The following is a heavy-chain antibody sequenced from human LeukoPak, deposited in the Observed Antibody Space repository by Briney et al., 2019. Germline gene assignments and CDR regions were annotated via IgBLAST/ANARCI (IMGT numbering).Heavy chain of an antibody. J-gene: IGHJ4*02. CDR3: ASQKYYYDSSGYYY. CDR2: ISSSSSYI. V-gene: IGHV3-21*01. Sequence: GGSLRLSCAASGFTFSSYSMNWVRQAPGKGLEWVSSISSSSSYIYYADSVKGRFTISRDNAKNSLYLQMNSLRAEDTAVYYCASQKYYYDSSGYYYWGQGTLVTVSS. D-gene: IGHD3-22*01. CDR1: GFTFSSYS.